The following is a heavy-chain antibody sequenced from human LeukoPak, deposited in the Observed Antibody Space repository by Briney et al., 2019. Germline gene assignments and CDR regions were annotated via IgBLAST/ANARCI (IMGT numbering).Heavy chain of an antibody. Sequence: SETLSLTCTVSGGSISSSSYYWGWIRQPPGKGLEWIGSIYYSGSTYYNPSLKSRVTISVDTSKNQFSLKLSSVTAADTAVYYCARQGTIFGVVTLFDYWGQGTLVTVSS. V-gene: IGHV4-39*01. CDR2: IYYSGST. D-gene: IGHD3-3*01. J-gene: IGHJ4*02. CDR1: GGSISSSSYY. CDR3: ARQGTIFGVVTLFDY.